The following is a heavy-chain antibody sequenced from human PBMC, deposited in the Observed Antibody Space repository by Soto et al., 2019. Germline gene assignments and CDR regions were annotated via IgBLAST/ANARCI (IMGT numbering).Heavy chain of an antibody. D-gene: IGHD3-9*01. J-gene: IGHJ4*02. V-gene: IGHV3-7*05. CDR1: GFTFSSYW. Sequence: GGSLRLSCAASGFTFSSYWMSWVRQAPGKGLEWVANIKQDGSEKYYVDSVKGRFTISRDNAKNSLYLQMNSLRAEDTAVYYCARDRRMHYDILTGSGDYWGQGTLVTVSS. CDR2: IKQDGSEK. CDR3: ARDRRMHYDILTGSGDY.